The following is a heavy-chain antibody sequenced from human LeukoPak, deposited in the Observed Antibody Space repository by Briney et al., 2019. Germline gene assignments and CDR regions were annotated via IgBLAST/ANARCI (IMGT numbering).Heavy chain of an antibody. V-gene: IGHV1-69*04. D-gene: IGHD5-18*01. J-gene: IGHJ4*02. CDR1: GGTFSSYA. CDR2: IIPILGMA. Sequence: GASVKVSCKASGGTFSSYAISWVRQAPGQGLEWMGRIIPILGMANYAQKFQGRVTITADESTSTAYMELSSLRSEDTAVYYCARHGYSYGYVDYWGQGTLVTVSS. CDR3: ARHGYSYGYVDY.